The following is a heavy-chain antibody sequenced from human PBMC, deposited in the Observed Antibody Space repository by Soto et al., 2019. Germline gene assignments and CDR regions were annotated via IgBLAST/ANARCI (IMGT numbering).Heavy chain of an antibody. Sequence: SETLSLTCTVSGGSISSGDYYWSWIRQPPGKGLEWIGYIYYSGSTYYNPSLKSRVTISVDTSKNQFSLKLSSVTAADTAVYYCARYSRMYGMDVWGQGTTVTVSS. CDR2: IYYSGST. D-gene: IGHD6-13*01. J-gene: IGHJ6*02. CDR1: GGSISSGDYY. CDR3: ARYSRMYGMDV. V-gene: IGHV4-30-4*01.